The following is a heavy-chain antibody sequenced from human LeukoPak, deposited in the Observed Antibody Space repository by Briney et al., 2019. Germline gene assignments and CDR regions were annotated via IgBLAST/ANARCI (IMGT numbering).Heavy chain of an antibody. Sequence: SVKVSCKASGGTFSSYAISWVRQAPGQGLEWMGGIIPIFGTANYAQKFQGRVTITADESTSTAYMELSSLRSGDTAVYYCAKSSGSYYNQGYYYYGMDVWGKGTTVTVSS. CDR1: GGTFSSYA. V-gene: IGHV1-69*13. CDR2: IIPIFGTA. D-gene: IGHD3-10*01. CDR3: AKSSGSYYNQGYYYYGMDV. J-gene: IGHJ6*04.